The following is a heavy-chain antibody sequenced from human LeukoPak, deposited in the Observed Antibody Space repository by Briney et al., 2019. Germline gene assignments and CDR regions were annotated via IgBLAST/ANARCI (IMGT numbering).Heavy chain of an antibody. D-gene: IGHD1-26*01. J-gene: IGHJ5*02. Sequence: PSGTLSLTCAVSGGSISSSNWWSWVRQPPGKGLEWIGYIYYNGNTNYNPSLKRRVTISVDTSKNQFSLKLSSVTAADTAVYYCAREPLRAESRWFDPWGQGILVTVSS. CDR2: IYYNGNT. CDR3: AREPLRAESRWFDP. CDR1: GGSISSSNW. V-gene: IGHV4-4*02.